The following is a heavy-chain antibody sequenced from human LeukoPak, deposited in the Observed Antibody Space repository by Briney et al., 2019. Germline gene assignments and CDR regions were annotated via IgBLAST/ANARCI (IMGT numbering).Heavy chain of an antibody. V-gene: IGHV4-34*01. CDR2: INHSGST. D-gene: IGHD1-7*01. J-gene: IGHJ4*02. Sequence: SETLSLTCAVYGGSFSGYYWSWIRQPPGKGLEWIGEINHSGSTNYNPSLKSRVTISVDTSKNQFSLKLSSVTAADTAAYYCARDGITGTTSFDYWGQGTLVTVSS. CDR3: ARDGITGTTSFDY. CDR1: GGSFSGYY.